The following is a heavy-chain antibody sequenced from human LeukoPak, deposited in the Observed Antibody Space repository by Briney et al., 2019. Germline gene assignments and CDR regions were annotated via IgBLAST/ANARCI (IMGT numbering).Heavy chain of an antibody. CDR2: ISSSGSTI. V-gene: IGHV3-11*04. CDR1: GFTFSDYY. Sequence: SGGSLRLSCAASGFTFSDYYMSWIRQAPGKGLEWVSYISSSGSTIYYADSVKGRFPISRDNAKNSLYLQMNSLRAEDTAVYYCARTSREVPPLHYYYYYYMDVWGKGTTVTVSS. CDR3: ARTSREVPPLHYYYYYYMDV. D-gene: IGHD1-26*01. J-gene: IGHJ6*03.